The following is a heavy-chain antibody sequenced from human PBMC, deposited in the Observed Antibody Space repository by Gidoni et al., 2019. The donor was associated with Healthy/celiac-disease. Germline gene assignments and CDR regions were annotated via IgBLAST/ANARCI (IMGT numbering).Heavy chain of an antibody. CDR2: IIPIFGTA. D-gene: IGHD3-22*01. V-gene: IGHV1-69*06. J-gene: IGHJ3*02. CDR3: ARPNITMIVGLYAFDI. Sequence: PPGQGLEWMGGIIPIFGTANYAQKFQGRVTITADKSTSTAYMELSSLRSEDTAVYYCARPNITMIVGLYAFDIWGQGTMVTVSS.